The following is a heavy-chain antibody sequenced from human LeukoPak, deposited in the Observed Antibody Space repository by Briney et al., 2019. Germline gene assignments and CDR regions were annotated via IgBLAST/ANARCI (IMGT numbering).Heavy chain of an antibody. Sequence: GGSLRLSCAASGFTFSSYGVHWVRQAPGKGLEWVAVIWYDGNNKYYADSVKGRFTISRDNSKNTLYLQVNSLRAEDTAVYYCARSTSSEYDIYHFDYWGQGTLVTVSS. D-gene: IGHD3-9*01. V-gene: IGHV3-33*01. CDR2: IWYDGNNK. CDR3: ARSTSSEYDIYHFDY. J-gene: IGHJ4*02. CDR1: GFTFSSYG.